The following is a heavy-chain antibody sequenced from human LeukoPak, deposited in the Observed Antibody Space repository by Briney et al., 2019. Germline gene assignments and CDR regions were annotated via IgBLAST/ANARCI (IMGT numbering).Heavy chain of an antibody. V-gene: IGHV1-2*02. J-gene: IGHJ5*02. CDR2: INPNSGGT. CDR3: ARDPIRITIFGVELYNWFDP. D-gene: IGHD3-3*01. CDR1: GYTFTGYY. Sequence: ASVKVSCKASGYTFTGYYMHWVRQAPGQGLEWMGWINPNSGGTNYAQKFQGRVTMTRDTSISTAYMELSRLRSDDTAVYYCARDPIRITIFGVELYNWFDPWGQGTLVTVSS.